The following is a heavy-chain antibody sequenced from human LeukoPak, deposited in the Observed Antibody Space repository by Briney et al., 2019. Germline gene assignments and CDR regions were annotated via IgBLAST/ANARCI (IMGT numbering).Heavy chain of an antibody. J-gene: IGHJ4*02. CDR2: ISSSSSYI. CDR1: GFTFSSYS. D-gene: IGHD3-22*01. CDR3: ARADYDSSGTFDY. Sequence: GGSLRLSCAASGFTFSSYSMNWVGQAPGKGLEWVSSISSSSSYIYYADSVQGRFTISRDNAKNSLYLQMNSLRADDTAVYYCARADYDSSGTFDYWGQGTLVTVSS. V-gene: IGHV3-21*01.